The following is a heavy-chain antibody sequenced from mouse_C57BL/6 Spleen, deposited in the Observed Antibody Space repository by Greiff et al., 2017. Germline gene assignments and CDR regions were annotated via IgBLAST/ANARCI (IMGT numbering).Heavy chain of an antibody. CDR2: FYPGSGSI. J-gene: IGHJ4*01. CDR3: ARHPFYYDYEGAMDY. D-gene: IGHD2-4*01. CDR1: GYTFTEYT. Sequence: QVHVKQSGAELVKPGASVKLSCKASGYTFTEYTIHWVKQRSGQGLEWIGWFYPGSGSIKYNEKFKDKATLTADKSSSTVYMELSRLTSEDSAVYFCARHPFYYDYEGAMDYWGQGTSVTVSS. V-gene: IGHV1-62-2*01.